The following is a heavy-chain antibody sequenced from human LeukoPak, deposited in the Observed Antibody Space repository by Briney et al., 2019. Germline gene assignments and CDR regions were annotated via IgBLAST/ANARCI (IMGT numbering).Heavy chain of an antibody. J-gene: IGHJ4*02. CDR2: IHLNGGST. V-gene: IGHV1-46*01. CDR3: ARGYSSGWQTYFDY. D-gene: IGHD6-19*01. Sequence: ASVKGSSKASGYTFTSYSMHWMRQAPGHGLEWMGLIHLNGGSTSYAQKLQGRVTMTRDTSTSTVYMELRSLRSEDTAVYYCARGYSSGWQTYFDYWGQGTLVTVSS. CDR1: GYTFTSYS.